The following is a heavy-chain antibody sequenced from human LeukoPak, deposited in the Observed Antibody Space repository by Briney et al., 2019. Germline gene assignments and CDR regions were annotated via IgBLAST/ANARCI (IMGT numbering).Heavy chain of an antibody. J-gene: IGHJ4*02. V-gene: IGHV3-30*02. D-gene: IGHD3-10*01. CDR1: GFTFSSYG. CDR2: IRYDGSNK. Sequence: GGSLRLSCAASGFTFSSYGMHWVRQAPGKGLEWVAFIRYDGSNKYYADSVKGRFTISRDNSKNTLYLQMNSLRAEDTAVYYCAKVGTWFGETEGADYWGQGTLVTVSS. CDR3: AKVGTWFGETEGADY.